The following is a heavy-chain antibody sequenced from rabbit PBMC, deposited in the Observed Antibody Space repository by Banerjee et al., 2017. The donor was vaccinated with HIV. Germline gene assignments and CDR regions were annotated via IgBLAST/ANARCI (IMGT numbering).Heavy chain of an antibody. CDR3: ATSAYTYIYDGTYFKL. D-gene: IGHD6-1*01. V-gene: IGHV1S40*01. J-gene: IGHJ4*01. CDR2: INTGSYGST. CDR1: GFSDSSSYY. Sequence: QSLEESGGDLVKPGASLTLTCTASGFSDSSSYYICWVRQAPGKGLEWIGCINTGSYGSTYYENWAKGRFTISKTSSTTVTLQMTSLTAADTATYFCATSAYTYIYDGTYFKLWGPGTLVT.